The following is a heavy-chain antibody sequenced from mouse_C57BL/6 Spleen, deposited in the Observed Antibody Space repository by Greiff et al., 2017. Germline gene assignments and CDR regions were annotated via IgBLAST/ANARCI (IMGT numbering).Heavy chain of an antibody. J-gene: IGHJ4*01. CDR3: ARDLRLYDGYNYAMDY. D-gene: IGHD2-3*01. Sequence: EVQLVESGGGLVKPGGSLKLSCAASGFTFSSYAMSWVRQTPEKRLEWVATISDGGSYTYYPDNVKGRFTISRDNAKNNLYLQMSHLKSEDTAMYYCARDLRLYDGYNYAMDYWGQGTSVTVSS. CDR2: ISDGGSYT. CDR1: GFTFSSYA. V-gene: IGHV5-4*01.